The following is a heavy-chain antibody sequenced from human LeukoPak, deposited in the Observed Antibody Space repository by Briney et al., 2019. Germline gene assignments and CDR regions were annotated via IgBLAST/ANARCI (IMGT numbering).Heavy chain of an antibody. V-gene: IGHV4-59*08. CDR1: GGSISDNY. Sequence: PSETLSLTCTVSGGSISDNYWSSLRQPPGKGLEWIGYAYSSGHTNYNSSLKSRVTMSLDTSKSQFSLRLSSVTAADTAVYFCARHPFATPFNYWGPGTLVTVSS. J-gene: IGHJ4*02. D-gene: IGHD2-15*01. CDR2: AYSSGHT. CDR3: ARHPFATPFNY.